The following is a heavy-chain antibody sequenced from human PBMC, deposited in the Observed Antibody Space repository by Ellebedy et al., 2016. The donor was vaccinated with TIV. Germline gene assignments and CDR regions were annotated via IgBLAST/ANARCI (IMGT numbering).Heavy chain of an antibody. Sequence: ASVKVSCKAFGYTFTGHYIHWVRQAPGQGLEWMGWINPNSGGTNYAQKFQGRVTMTRDTSISTAYMELSRLRSDDTAFYYCARGDSSSWYLFDYWGQGTLVTVSS. CDR2: INPNSGGT. V-gene: IGHV1-2*02. D-gene: IGHD6-13*01. CDR3: ARGDSSSWYLFDY. J-gene: IGHJ4*02. CDR1: GYTFTGHY.